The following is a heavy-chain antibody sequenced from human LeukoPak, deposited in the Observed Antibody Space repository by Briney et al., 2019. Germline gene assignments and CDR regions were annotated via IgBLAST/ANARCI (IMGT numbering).Heavy chain of an antibody. Sequence: PGGSLRLSCAASGFTFSTYAMSWVRQAPGKGLEWVSPISGSGVNTYYADSVQGRFTISRDNSKNTLYLQMNSLRAEDTAVYYCAKDRPPPCSSTSCYPYYYGMDVWGQGTTVTVSS. CDR3: AKDRPPPCSSTSCYPYYYGMDV. J-gene: IGHJ6*02. CDR2: ISGSGVNT. CDR1: GFTFSTYA. V-gene: IGHV3-23*01. D-gene: IGHD2-2*01.